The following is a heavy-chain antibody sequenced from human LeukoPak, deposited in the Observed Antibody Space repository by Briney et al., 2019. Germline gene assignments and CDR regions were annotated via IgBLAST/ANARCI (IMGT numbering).Heavy chain of an antibody. Sequence: GASVKVSCKASGYTFTTYYMHWVRQAPGQGLEWMGWINPNSGGTNYAQKFQGRVTMTRDTSISTAYMELSRLRSDDTAVYYCARVVRARDYGACGYWGQGTLVTVSS. CDR2: INPNSGGT. D-gene: IGHD4-17*01. V-gene: IGHV1-2*02. CDR1: GYTFTTYY. CDR3: ARVVRARDYGACGY. J-gene: IGHJ4*02.